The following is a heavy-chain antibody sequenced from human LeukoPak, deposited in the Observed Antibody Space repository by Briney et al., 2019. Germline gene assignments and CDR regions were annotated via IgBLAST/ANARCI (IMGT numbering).Heavy chain of an antibody. CDR3: ARGGIAAVIDY. V-gene: IGHV4-59*02. Sequence: SETLSLTCTVSGGSVSSYYWTWIRQPPGKGLEWIGYIYYSGSTNYNPSLKSRVTISVDTSKNQFSLKLSSVTAADTAVYYCARGGIAAVIDYWGQGTLVTVSS. CDR2: IYYSGST. CDR1: GGSVSSYY. J-gene: IGHJ4*02. D-gene: IGHD6-13*01.